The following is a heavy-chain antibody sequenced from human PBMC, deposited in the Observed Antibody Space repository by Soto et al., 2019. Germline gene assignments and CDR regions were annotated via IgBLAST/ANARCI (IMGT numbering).Heavy chain of an antibody. CDR1: GFTFSSYG. V-gene: IGHV3-33*06. CDR3: AKRSSSSTFDY. Sequence: PGGSLRLSCAASGFTFSSYGMHWVRQAPGKGLEWVAVIWYDESNKYNADSVKGRFTISRDNSKNTLYLQMNSLRAEDTAVYYCAKRSSSSTFDYWGQGTLVTVSS. CDR2: IWYDESNK. D-gene: IGHD6-6*01. J-gene: IGHJ4*02.